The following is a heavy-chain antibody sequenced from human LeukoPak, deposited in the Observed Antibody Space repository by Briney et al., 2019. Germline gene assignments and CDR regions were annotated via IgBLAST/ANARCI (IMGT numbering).Heavy chain of an antibody. J-gene: IGHJ4*02. Sequence: ASVKVSCKASGYTFTGYYMHWVRQAPGPGLEWMGWINPNSGGTNYAQKLQGRVTMTRDTSISTAYMELSRLRSDDTAVYYCARGRKYCSSTSCYPTDYWGQGTLVTVSS. CDR3: ARGRKYCSSTSCYPTDY. CDR2: INPNSGGT. D-gene: IGHD2-2*01. V-gene: IGHV1-2*02. CDR1: GYTFTGYY.